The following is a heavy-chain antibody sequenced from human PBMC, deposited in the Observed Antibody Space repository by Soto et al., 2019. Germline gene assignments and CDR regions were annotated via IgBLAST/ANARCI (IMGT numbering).Heavy chain of an antibody. V-gene: IGHV3-66*04. Sequence: GGSLRLSCAASGFSVTSNYMTWVRQAPGKGLEWVSVIFSGGDTYYADSVKGRFTISRDKSKSTLYLQMNTLRAEDTAVYYCAAHPAAPHWGQGTLVTVSS. CDR2: IFSGGDT. CDR3: AAHPAAPH. J-gene: IGHJ4*02. D-gene: IGHD2-2*01. CDR1: GFSVTSNY.